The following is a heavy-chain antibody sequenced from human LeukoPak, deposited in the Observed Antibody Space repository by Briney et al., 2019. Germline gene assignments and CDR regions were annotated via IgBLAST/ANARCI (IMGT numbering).Heavy chain of an antibody. CDR3: AGRLPLNWFDP. V-gene: IGHV3-11*04. CDR2: ISSSGSTI. CDR1: GFTFSDYY. Sequence: GGSLRLSCAASGFTFSDYYMSWIRQAPGKGLEWVSYISSSGSTIYYADSVKGRFTISRDNAKNSLYLQMNSLRAEDTAVYYCAGRLPLNWFDPWGQGTLVTVSS. J-gene: IGHJ5*02. D-gene: IGHD2-15*01.